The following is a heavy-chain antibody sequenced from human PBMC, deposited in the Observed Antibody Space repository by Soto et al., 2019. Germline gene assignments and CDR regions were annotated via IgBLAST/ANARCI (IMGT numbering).Heavy chain of an antibody. CDR3: AGRYDSSGYYSQGHDAFDI. CDR1: GYTFTSYG. CDR2: ISAYNGNT. Sequence: ASVKVSCKASGYTFTSYGISWVRQAPGQGLEWMGWISAYNGNTNYAQKLQGRVTMTTDTSTSTAYMELRSLSSDDTAVYYCAGRYDSSGYYSQGHDAFDIWGQGTMVTVSS. V-gene: IGHV1-18*01. D-gene: IGHD3-22*01. J-gene: IGHJ3*02.